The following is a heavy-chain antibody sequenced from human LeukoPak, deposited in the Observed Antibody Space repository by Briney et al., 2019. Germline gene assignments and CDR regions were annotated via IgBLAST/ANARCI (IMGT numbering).Heavy chain of an antibody. V-gene: IGHV4-39*01. CDR2: IYYSGST. CDR3: ARLQGSRSPPFDY. J-gene: IGHJ4*02. Sequence: SETLSLTCTVSGGSISSRGYYWSWIRQPPGKGLEWIGSIYYSGSTYYNPSLKSRVTISVDTSKNQFSLKLSSVTAADTAVYYCARLQGSRSPPFDYWGQGTLVTVSS. CDR1: GGSISSRGYY. D-gene: IGHD3-10*01.